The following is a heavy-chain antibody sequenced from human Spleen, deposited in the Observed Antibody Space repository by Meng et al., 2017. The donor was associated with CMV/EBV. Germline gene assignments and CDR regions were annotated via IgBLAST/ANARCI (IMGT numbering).Heavy chain of an antibody. V-gene: IGHV3-13*01. CDR2: IGTAGDT. J-gene: IGHJ6*02. Sequence: GESLKISCAASGFTFSNYDMHWLRQPTGKGPEWVSSIGTAGDTYYPGSEKGRFTISRENAKNSLYLQMDSLRAGDTAVYYCARGGCSSTGCSTYSYYGMDVWGQGTTVTVSS. CDR3: ARGGCSSTGCSTYSYYGMDV. CDR1: GFTFSNYD. D-gene: IGHD2-2*02.